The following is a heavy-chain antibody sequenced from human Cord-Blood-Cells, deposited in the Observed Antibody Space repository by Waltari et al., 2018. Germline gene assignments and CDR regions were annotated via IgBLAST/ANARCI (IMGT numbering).Heavy chain of an antibody. CDR1: GFNFSRCC. CDR3: ARSPVDDAFDI. V-gene: IGHV3-7*01. Sequence: EVQLVESGGGVVQPGGSLSLSCAASGFNFSRCCLSWVRQAPGKGLEWVVNIKQDGSEKYYVDSVKGRFTISRDNAKNSLYLQMNSLRAEDTAVYYCARSPVDDAFDIWGQGTMVTVSS. CDR2: IKQDGSEK. J-gene: IGHJ3*02.